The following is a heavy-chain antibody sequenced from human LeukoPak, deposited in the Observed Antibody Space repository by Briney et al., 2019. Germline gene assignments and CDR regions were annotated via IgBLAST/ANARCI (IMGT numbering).Heavy chain of an antibody. CDR1: GFTFNSYA. V-gene: IGHV3-23*01. CDR2: VSGSGGIT. J-gene: IGHJ4*02. D-gene: IGHD6-19*01. Sequence: GGSLRLSCAASGFTFNSYAMIWVRQAPGKGLEWVSHVSGSGGITYYADSVKGRFTIFRDNSKNTLYLQMDSLRAEDTAVYYCAKTTAGNSSGRNPGWPVDYWGQGTLVTVSS. CDR3: AKTTAGNSSGRNPGWPVDY.